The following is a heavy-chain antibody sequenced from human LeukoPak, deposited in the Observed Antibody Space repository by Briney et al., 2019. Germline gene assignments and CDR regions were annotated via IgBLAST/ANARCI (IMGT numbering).Heavy chain of an antibody. CDR3: ARGGAAMVNY. CDR1: GFTFSSYG. J-gene: IGHJ4*02. V-gene: IGHV3-21*04. Sequence: PGGSLRLSCAASGFTFSSYGMSWVRQAPGKGLEWVSSISSSSSYIYYADSVKGRFTISRDNAKNSLYLQMNSLRAEDTAVYYCARGGAAMVNYWGQGTLVTVSS. CDR2: ISSSSSYI. D-gene: IGHD5-18*01.